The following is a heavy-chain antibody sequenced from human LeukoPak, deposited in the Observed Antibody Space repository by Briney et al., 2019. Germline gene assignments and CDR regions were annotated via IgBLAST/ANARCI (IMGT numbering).Heavy chain of an antibody. CDR3: ASRAGYTGSWSAFDY. CDR2: ISNSGGTV. CDR1: GFTFSSFE. J-gene: IGHJ4*02. V-gene: IGHV3-48*03. D-gene: IGHD6-13*01. Sequence: GGSLRLSCAASGFTFSSFEMNWVRQAPGKGLEWVSYISNSGGTVDYADSVKGRFTVSRDNAKNSLYLQMNSLRAEDTAVYYCASRAGYTGSWSAFDYWGQGTLVTVSS.